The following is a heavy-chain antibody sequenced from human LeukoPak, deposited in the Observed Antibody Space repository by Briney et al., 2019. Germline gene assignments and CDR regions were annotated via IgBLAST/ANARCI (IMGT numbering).Heavy chain of an antibody. J-gene: IGHJ1*01. CDR3: ARDYRWLQHSAEYFQH. V-gene: IGHV3-21*01. Sequence: GGSLRLSCAASGFTFSSYSMNWVRQAPGKGLEWVSSISSSSSYIYYADSVRGRFTISRDNAENSLYLQMNSLRAEDTAVYYCARDYRWLQHSAEYFQHWGQGTLVTVSS. CDR1: GFTFSSYS. CDR2: ISSSSSYI. D-gene: IGHD5-24*01.